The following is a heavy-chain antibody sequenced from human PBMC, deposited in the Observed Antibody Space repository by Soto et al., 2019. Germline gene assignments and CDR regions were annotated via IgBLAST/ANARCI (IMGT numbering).Heavy chain of an antibody. J-gene: IGHJ6*02. CDR3: ARGFVPYYYYGMDV. D-gene: IGHD3-3*01. CDR2: IYPGDSDT. Sequence: GESLKISCKASGYSFTTYWIGWVRQMPGKGLEWMGIIYPGDSDTRYSPSFQGQVTISADKSITTAYLQWGGLKASDTAMYYCARGFVPYYYYGMDVWGQGTTVTVSS. CDR1: GYSFTTYW. V-gene: IGHV5-51*01.